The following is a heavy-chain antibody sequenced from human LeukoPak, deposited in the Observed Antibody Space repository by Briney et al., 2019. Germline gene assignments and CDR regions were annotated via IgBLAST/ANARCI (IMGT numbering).Heavy chain of an antibody. CDR1: GFTFSSY. J-gene: IGHJ4*02. V-gene: IGHV3-21*01. D-gene: IGHD3-22*01. Sequence: GGSLRLSCAASGFTFSSYMNWVRQAPGKGLEWVSSITSGSSYIYYADSVKGRFTISRDNAKNSLYLQMNSLRAEDTAVYYCARDGNYFYDSSGSLDYWGQGTLVTVSS. CDR2: ITSGSSYI. CDR3: ARDGNYFYDSSGSLDY.